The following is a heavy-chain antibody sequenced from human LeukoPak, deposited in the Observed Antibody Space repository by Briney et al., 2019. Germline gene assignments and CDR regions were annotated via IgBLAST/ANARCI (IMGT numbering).Heavy chain of an antibody. CDR2: ISGRGGST. Sequence: GGSLRHSCAASGFSFSTYAMSWVRQAPGKGLEWVSAISGRGGSTYYADSVKGRFTISRDNSKNTLYLQMNSLRAEDTAVYYCAKDAGYYFDYWGQGTLVTVSS. CDR1: GFSFSTYA. CDR3: AKDAGYYFDY. V-gene: IGHV3-23*01. J-gene: IGHJ4*02.